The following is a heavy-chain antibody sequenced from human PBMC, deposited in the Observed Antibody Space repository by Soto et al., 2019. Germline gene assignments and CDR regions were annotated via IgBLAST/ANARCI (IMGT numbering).Heavy chain of an antibody. CDR3: AHRVLRTVFGLVTTTAIYFDF. CDR2: IYWDDDK. J-gene: IGHJ4*02. D-gene: IGHD3-3*01. CDR1: GFSLTTSGVG. V-gene: IGHV2-5*02. Sequence: QITLNGSGPTVVRPTETLTLTCRFSGFSLTTSGVGVGWIRQSPGKAPEWLALIYWDDDKRYSASLKSRLTITKDTSKYQVVLTVSDLDPTDTATYYCAHRVLRTVFGLVTTTAIYFDFWGQGTPVAVSS.